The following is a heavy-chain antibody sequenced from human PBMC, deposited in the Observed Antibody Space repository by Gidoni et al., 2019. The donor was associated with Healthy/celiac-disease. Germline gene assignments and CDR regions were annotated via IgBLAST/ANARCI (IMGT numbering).Heavy chain of an antibody. J-gene: IGHJ4*02. CDR2: ISSNGGST. CDR3: VKSNREVGPHFDY. D-gene: IGHD1-26*01. V-gene: IGHV3-64D*06. Sequence: EVHLLASGGGLVQPWGSLRLSCSASGFPFSSYAMHWVRQAPGKGLEYVSAISSNGGSTYYADSVKGRFTISRDNSKNTLYLQMSSLRAEDTAVYYCVKSNREVGPHFDYWGQGTLVTVFS. CDR1: GFPFSSYA.